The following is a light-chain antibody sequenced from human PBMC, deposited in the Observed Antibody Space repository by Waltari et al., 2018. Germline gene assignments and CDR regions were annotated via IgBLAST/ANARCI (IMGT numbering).Light chain of an antibody. CDR2: WAS. CDR3: QQYYATPRT. Sequence: DIVMTQSPDSLAVSLGERATINCKSSQSVFYSSNNRNYLGWYQHKAGQPPKLLIYWASTRESGVPDRFSGSGSGIDFTLTISNLQAEDVAVYYCQQYYATPRTFGQGTKVAIK. CDR1: QSVFYSSNNRNY. V-gene: IGKV4-1*01. J-gene: IGKJ1*01.